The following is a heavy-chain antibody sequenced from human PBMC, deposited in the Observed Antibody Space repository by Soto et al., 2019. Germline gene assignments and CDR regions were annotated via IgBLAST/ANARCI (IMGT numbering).Heavy chain of an antibody. CDR3: AKDLSYDSSGYYFDAFDI. CDR2: ISYDGSNK. D-gene: IGHD3-22*01. CDR1: GFTFSSYG. Sequence: LRLSCAASGFTFSSYGMHWVRQAPGKGLEWVAVISYDGSNKYYADSVKGRFTISRDNSKNTLYLQMNSLRAEDTAVYYCAKDLSYDSSGYYFDAFDIWGQGTMVTVSS. J-gene: IGHJ3*02. V-gene: IGHV3-30*18.